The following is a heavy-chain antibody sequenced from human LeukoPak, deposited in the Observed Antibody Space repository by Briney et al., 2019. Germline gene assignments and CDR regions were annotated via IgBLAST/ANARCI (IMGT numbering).Heavy chain of an antibody. CDR1: SRFLRIGSYY. CDR3: ARAVGDYGGYSYAFDI. J-gene: IGHJ3*02. Sequence: SQSLSLTCTVSSRFLRIGSYYWSWLRQPAGKGLEWIGRIYTSGSTNCDPSLKSRVTISVDTSKNQFSLKLSSVTAADTAVYYCARAVGDYGGYSYAFDIWGQGTMVTVSS. V-gene: IGHV4-61*02. CDR2: IYTSGST. D-gene: IGHD4-23*01.